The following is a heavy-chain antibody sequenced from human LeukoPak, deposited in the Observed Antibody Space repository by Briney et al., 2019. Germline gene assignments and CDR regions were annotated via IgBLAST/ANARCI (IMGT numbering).Heavy chain of an antibody. CDR1: GYSISSGYY. CDR2: IYHSGST. Sequence: SETLSLTCAVSGYSISSGYYWGWIRQPSGKGLEWIGSIYHSGSTYYNPSLKSRVTISVDTSKNQFSLKLSSVTAADTAVYYCARGNFYGDYAYWGQGTLVTVSS. CDR3: ARGNFYGDYAY. J-gene: IGHJ4*02. V-gene: IGHV4-38-2*01. D-gene: IGHD4-17*01.